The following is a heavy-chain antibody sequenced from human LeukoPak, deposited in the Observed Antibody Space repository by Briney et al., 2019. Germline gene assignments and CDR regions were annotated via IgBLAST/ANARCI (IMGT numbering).Heavy chain of an antibody. J-gene: IGHJ4*02. CDR1: GFTFSSYS. V-gene: IGHV3-21*01. D-gene: IGHD3-9*01. CDR3: ARDLAARSDVLVGPYYFDY. Sequence: NPGGSLRLSCAASGFTFSSYSMNWVRQAPGKGLEWVSSISSSSSYIYYADSVKGRFTISRDNAKNSLYLQMNSLRVEDTAVYYCARDLAARSDVLVGPYYFDYWGQGTVVTVSS. CDR2: ISSSSSYI.